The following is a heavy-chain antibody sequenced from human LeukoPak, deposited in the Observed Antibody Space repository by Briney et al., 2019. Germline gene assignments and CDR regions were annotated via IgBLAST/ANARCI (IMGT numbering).Heavy chain of an antibody. Sequence: GGSQRLSGAASGFYHDDYVMSWVRQAPRKGLDWVSGLNWIGCSTGYAASVKGRFTISRGHAKKLLYLQMNSLRAEDTAVYYCARRGQQLSYYYYYYYMDVWGKGTTVTISS. V-gene: IGHV3-20*04. CDR3: ARRGQQLSYYYYYYYMDV. CDR2: LNWIGCST. D-gene: IGHD6-13*01. J-gene: IGHJ6*03. CDR1: GFYHDDYV.